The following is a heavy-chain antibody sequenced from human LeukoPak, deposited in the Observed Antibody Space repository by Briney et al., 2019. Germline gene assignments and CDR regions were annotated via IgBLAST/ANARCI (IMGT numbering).Heavy chain of an antibody. CDR3: VRGGPSTWF. J-gene: IGHJ4*02. V-gene: IGHV3-74*01. CDR1: GFTLGSYW. D-gene: IGHD3-22*01. CDR2: INDDGSDT. Sequence: PGGSLRPSCAASGFTLGSYWMHWVRQVPGKGPVWVARINDDGSDTVYADSVKGRFTISRDDAKNMLFLQMNSLRGEDTAVYHCVRGGPSTWFWGQGTLVTVSS.